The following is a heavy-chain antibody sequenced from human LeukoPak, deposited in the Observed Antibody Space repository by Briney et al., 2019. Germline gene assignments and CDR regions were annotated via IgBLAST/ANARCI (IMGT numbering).Heavy chain of an antibody. CDR2: IDDTGT. CDR1: EFNFDSFW. Sequence: GGSLRLSCAASEFNFDSFWMSWVRQAPGRGLEWVASIDDTGTHYAASVKGRFDISRDISKNTVSLHLNNVRADDTGLYFCARESGSLTKVTYYGLDIWGPGTTVAVTS. J-gene: IGHJ6*02. V-gene: IGHV3-66*01. D-gene: IGHD3-3*01. CDR3: ARESGSLTKVTYYGLDI.